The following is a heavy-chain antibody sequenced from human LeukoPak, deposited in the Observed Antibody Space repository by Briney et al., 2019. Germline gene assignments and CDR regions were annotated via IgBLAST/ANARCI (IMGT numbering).Heavy chain of an antibody. Sequence: TGGSLRLSCAASGFTFSSYEMNWVRQAPGKGLEWVSYISSSGSTIYYADSVKGRFTISRDNAKNSLYLQMNSLRAEDTAVYYCARDVIQPWLLFDYWGQGTLVTVSS. J-gene: IGHJ4*02. D-gene: IGHD5-18*01. CDR3: ARDVIQPWLLFDY. V-gene: IGHV3-48*03. CDR1: GFTFSSYE. CDR2: ISSSGSTI.